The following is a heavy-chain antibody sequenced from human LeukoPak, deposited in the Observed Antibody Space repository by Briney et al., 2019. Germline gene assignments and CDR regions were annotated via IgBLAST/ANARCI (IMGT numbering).Heavy chain of an antibody. Sequence: PGGSLRLSCAASGFTFSSYWMHWVRQAPGKGLLWVSRINTDGSSTNLADSVRGRFTISRDNAKNTLYLQMNSLRAEDTAVYYCTRDLSGTYYGRFDYWGQGTLVTVSS. CDR2: INTDGSST. D-gene: IGHD1-26*01. CDR3: TRDLSGTYYGRFDY. J-gene: IGHJ4*02. CDR1: GFTFSSYW. V-gene: IGHV3-74*01.